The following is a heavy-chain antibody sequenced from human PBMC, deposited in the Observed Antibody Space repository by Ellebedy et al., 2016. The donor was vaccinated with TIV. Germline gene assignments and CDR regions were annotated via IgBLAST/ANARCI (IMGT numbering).Heavy chain of an antibody. CDR2: ISGSGGST. D-gene: IGHD1-26*01. J-gene: IGHJ4*02. Sequence: GESLKISXAASGFTFSSYAMSWVRQAPGKGLEWVSAISGSGGSTYYADSVKGRFTISRDNSKNTLYLQMNSLRAEDTAVYYCARDLGSGSYYGVDYWGQGTLVTVSS. CDR3: ARDLGSGSYYGVDY. V-gene: IGHV3-23*01. CDR1: GFTFSSYA.